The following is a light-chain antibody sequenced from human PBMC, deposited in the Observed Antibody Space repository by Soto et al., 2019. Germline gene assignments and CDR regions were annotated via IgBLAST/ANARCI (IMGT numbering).Light chain of an antibody. CDR2: GAS. J-gene: IGKJ2*01. V-gene: IGKV3-20*01. CDR3: LQDDNTLYT. CDR1: QGINSNY. Sequence: EIVLTQSPGTLSLSPGERATLSCRASQGINSNYLAWYQQKPGQPPRLLIYGASTRATGIPDRFSGSGSGTDFTLTISRLGPENFAGFYCLQDDNTLYTFGQGTKLEIK.